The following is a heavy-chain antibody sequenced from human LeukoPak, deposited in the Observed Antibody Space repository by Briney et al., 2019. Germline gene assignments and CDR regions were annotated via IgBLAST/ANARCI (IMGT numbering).Heavy chain of an antibody. V-gene: IGHV4-59*01. J-gene: IGHJ6*03. CDR2: IYYSGST. Sequence: SETLSLTCTVSGGSISSYYWSWIRQPPGKGLEWIGYIYYSGSTNYNPSLKSRVTISVDTSKNQFSLKLSSVTAADTAVYYCARGRFGELFSGKIYYYYYYMDVWGKGTTVTISS. CDR1: GGSISSYY. CDR3: ARGRFGELFSGKIYYYYYYMDV. D-gene: IGHD3-10*01.